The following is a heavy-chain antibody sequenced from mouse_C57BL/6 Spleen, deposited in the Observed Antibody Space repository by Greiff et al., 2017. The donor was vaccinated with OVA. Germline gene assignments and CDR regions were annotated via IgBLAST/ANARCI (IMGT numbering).Heavy chain of an antibody. D-gene: IGHD1-1*01. J-gene: IGHJ2*01. CDR1: GYSFTGYY. Sequence: EVQLQQSGPELVKPGASVKISCKASGYSFTGYYMNWVKQSPEKSLEWIGEINPSTGGTTYNQKFKAKATLTVDKSSSTAYMQLKSLTSEDSAVYYCARRAYGSSPFDYWGQGTTLTVSS. CDR2: INPSTGGT. CDR3: ARRAYGSSPFDY. V-gene: IGHV1-42*01.